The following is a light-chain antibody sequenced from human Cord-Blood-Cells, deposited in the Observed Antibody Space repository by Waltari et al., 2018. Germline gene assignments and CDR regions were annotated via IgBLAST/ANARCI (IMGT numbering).Light chain of an antibody. J-gene: IGKJ5*01. Sequence: EIVLTQSPGTLSLSPGERATLSCRASQSVSSSYLAWYQQKPGQAPRLLIYGASSRATGIPDRFSGSGYETDFTLTISRLEPEDFAVYYCQQYGSSPTFGQGTRLEIK. V-gene: IGKV3-20*01. CDR2: GAS. CDR3: QQYGSSPT. CDR1: QSVSSSY.